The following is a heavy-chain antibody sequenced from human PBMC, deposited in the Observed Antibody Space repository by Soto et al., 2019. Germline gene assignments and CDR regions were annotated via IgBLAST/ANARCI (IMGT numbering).Heavy chain of an antibody. CDR3: ARDRASYYDFWSGYYTGYYFDY. CDR2: IIPIFGTA. CDR1: GGTFSSYA. D-gene: IGHD3-3*01. V-gene: IGHV1-69*12. Sequence: QVQLVQSGAEVKKPGSSVKVSCKASGGTFSSYAISWVRQAPGQGLEWMGGIIPIFGTANYAQKFQGRVTITADESTSTAYMELSSLRSEDTAVYYCARDRASYYDFWSGYYTGYYFDYWGQGTLVTVSS. J-gene: IGHJ4*02.